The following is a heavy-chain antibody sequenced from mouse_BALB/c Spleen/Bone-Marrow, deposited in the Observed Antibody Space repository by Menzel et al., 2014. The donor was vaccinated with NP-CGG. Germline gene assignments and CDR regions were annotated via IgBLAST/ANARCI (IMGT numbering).Heavy chain of an antibody. D-gene: IGHD1-1*01. Sequence: EVQLQQSGAELVKPGASVKLSCTASGFNIXDTYMHWVKQRPEQGLEWIGRIDPANGNTKYDPKFQGKATITADTSSNTAYLQLSSLTPEDTAVYYCASYYYGSSTFAYWGQGTLVTVSA. J-gene: IGHJ3*01. V-gene: IGHV14-3*02. CDR1: GFNIXDTY. CDR3: ASYYYGSSTFAY. CDR2: IDPANGNT.